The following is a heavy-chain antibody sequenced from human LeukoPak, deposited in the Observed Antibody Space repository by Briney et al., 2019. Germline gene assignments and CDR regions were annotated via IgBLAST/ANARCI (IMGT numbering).Heavy chain of an antibody. Sequence: ASVKVSCKASGGTFSSYAISWVRQAPGQGLEWMGGIIPIFGTANYAQKFQGRVMITTDESTSTAYMELSSLRSEDTAVYYCARAKVLGLYNWFDPWGQGTLVTVSS. CDR3: ARAKVLGLYNWFDP. J-gene: IGHJ5*02. CDR2: IIPIFGTA. CDR1: GGTFSSYA. V-gene: IGHV1-69*05.